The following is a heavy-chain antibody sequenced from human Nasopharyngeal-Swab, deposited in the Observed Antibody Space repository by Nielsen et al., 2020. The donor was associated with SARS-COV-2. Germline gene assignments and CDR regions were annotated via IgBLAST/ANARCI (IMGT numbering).Heavy chain of an antibody. D-gene: IGHD3-3*01. J-gene: IGHJ6*02. Sequence: WIRQPPGKGLEWIGRMHTSTTTSYNPSLKSRVTISVDKSKNQFSLKLSSVTAADTAVYCCARMIFGVANAGIDVWGQGATVTVSS. CDR3: ARMIFGVANAGIDV. CDR2: MHTSTTT. V-gene: IGHV4-61*02.